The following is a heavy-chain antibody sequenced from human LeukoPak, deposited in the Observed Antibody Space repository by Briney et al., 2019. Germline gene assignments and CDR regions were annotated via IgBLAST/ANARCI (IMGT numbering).Heavy chain of an antibody. J-gene: IGHJ4*02. CDR2: ISYDGSNK. CDR3: ARDPAGEYYYDSSGYWDY. CDR1: GFTFRSYW. D-gene: IGHD3-22*01. Sequence: HPGGSLRLSCAASGFTFRSYWMSWVRQAPGKGLEWVAVISYDGSNKYYADSVKGRFTISRDNSKNTLYLQMSSLRAEDTAVYYCARDPAGEYYYDSSGYWDYWGQGTLVTVSS. V-gene: IGHV3-30*03.